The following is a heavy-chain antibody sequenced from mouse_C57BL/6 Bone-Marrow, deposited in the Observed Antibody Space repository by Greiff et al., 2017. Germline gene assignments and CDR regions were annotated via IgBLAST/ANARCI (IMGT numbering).Heavy chain of an antibody. CDR2: INPNNGGT. CDR3: ARSGYYGSSHWYFDV. CDR1: GYTFTDYN. V-gene: IGHV1-18*01. D-gene: IGHD1-1*01. J-gene: IGHJ1*03. Sequence: VQLKQSGPELVKPGASVKIPCKASGYTFTDYNMDWVKQSHGKSLEWIGDINPNNGGTIYNQKFKGKATLTVDKSSSTAYMELRSLTSEDTAVYYCARSGYYGSSHWYFDVWGTGTTVTVSS.